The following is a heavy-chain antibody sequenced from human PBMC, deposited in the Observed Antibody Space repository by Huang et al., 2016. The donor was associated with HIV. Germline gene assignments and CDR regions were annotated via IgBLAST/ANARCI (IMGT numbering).Heavy chain of an antibody. CDR3: ARDPKYHRIGYYRQRRGIDV. CDR2: ISAFNGDT. CDR1: GYSFTDYG. J-gene: IGHJ3*01. Sequence: QAQLMQSGPEVKKPGASVKVSCKTSGYSFTDYGITWVRQAPGQGPEWVGWISAFNGDTEIAQRLQCRFTLTTDTSTSMAYMELRSLRFDDTAVYFCARDPKYHRIGYYRQRRGIDVWGQGTMVSVSS. D-gene: IGHD3-22*01. V-gene: IGHV1-18*01.